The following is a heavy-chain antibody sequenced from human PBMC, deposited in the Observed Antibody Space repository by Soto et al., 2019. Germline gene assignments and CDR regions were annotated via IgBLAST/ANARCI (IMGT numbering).Heavy chain of an antibody. D-gene: IGHD2-15*01. CDR1: GGSISSGDYY. Sequence: TLSLTCTVSGGSISSGDYYWSWIRQPPGKGLEWIGYIYYSGSTYYNPSLKSRVTISVDTSKNQFSLKLSSVTAADTAVYYCARGWVVAAGFDYWGQGTLVTVSS. J-gene: IGHJ4*02. CDR2: IYYSGST. CDR3: ARGWVVAAGFDY. V-gene: IGHV4-30-4*01.